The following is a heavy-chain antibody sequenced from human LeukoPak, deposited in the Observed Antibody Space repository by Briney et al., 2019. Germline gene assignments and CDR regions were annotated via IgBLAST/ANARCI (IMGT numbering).Heavy chain of an antibody. Sequence: GGSLRLSCAASGFTFSSYGMHWVRQAPGKGLEWVAVIWYDGSNKYYADSVKGRFTISRDNAKNSLYLQMSSLRAEDTAVYYCARVETLGFLAADWYFDLWGRGTLVTVSS. CDR1: GFTFSSYG. J-gene: IGHJ2*01. CDR3: ARVETLGFLAADWYFDL. CDR2: IWYDGSNK. D-gene: IGHD2/OR15-2a*01. V-gene: IGHV3-33*01.